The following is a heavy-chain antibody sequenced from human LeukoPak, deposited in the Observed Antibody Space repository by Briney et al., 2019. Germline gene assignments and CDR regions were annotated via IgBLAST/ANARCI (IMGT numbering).Heavy chain of an antibody. Sequence: GGSLRLSCAASGFTFSNYAMAWVRQAPGKGLEWVSAISGNGGRTYSADSVQGRFTISRDNSKNTVYLQMDNLRAEDSAMYYCAKAHSISWPYAFDSWGQETLVTVSS. V-gene: IGHV3-23*01. CDR3: AKAHSISWPYAFDS. D-gene: IGHD6-13*01. CDR1: GFTFSNYA. CDR2: ISGNGGRT. J-gene: IGHJ4*02.